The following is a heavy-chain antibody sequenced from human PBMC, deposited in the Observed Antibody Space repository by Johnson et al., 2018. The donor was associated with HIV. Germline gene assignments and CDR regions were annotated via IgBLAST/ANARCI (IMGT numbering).Heavy chain of an antibody. CDR2: IKRKIEGETT. V-gene: IGHV3-15*01. Sequence: VQLVESGGGLVKPGGSLRLSCAASGFTFSNVWMTWVRQAPGKGLEWVGRIKRKIEGETTDYAAPVKGRFTISRDDSKNTLYLQMNSLRAEDTAVYYCARDSTAGPDKGLDYVGAFDIWGQGTMVTVSS. D-gene: IGHD4-17*01. J-gene: IGHJ3*02. CDR3: ARDSTAGPDKGLDYVGAFDI. CDR1: GFTFSNVW.